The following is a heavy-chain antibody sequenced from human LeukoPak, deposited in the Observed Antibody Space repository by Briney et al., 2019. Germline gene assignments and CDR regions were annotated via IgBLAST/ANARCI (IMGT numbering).Heavy chain of an antibody. CDR1: GFTDSTNF. CDR2: IHIGVTT. CDR3: ARERGSD. Sequence: PGGSLRLSCEVSGFTDSTNFMGWVRQAPGKGLEWVSIIHIGVTTYYADSVRGRFTISRDSFTNTLYLHMNSLRDDDTAVYYCARERGSDWGQGTLVTISS. D-gene: IGHD2-15*01. J-gene: IGHJ4*02. V-gene: IGHV3-53*01.